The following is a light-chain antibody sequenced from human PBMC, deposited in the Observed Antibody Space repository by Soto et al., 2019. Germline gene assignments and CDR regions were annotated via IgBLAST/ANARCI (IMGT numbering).Light chain of an antibody. CDR1: QSVSSN. V-gene: IGKV3-11*01. CDR3: HQRSNWPRT. J-gene: IGKJ1*01. Sequence: EIVMTQSPATLSVSPGERATLSCRASQSVSSNLAWYQQKPGQAPRLLIYGASNRATGIPARFSGSGSGTDFTLTISSLEPEDFAVYYCHQRSNWPRTFGQGTKVDI. CDR2: GAS.